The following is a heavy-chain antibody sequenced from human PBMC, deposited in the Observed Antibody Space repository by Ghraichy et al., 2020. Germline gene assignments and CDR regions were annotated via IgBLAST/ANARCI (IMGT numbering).Heavy chain of an antibody. CDR3: ARSGSVYYGSGSYLVY. V-gene: IGHV4-34*01. CDR2: INHSGST. D-gene: IGHD3-10*01. CDR1: GGSFSGYY. Sequence: SETLSLTCAVYGGSFSGYYWSWIRQPPGKGLEWIGEINHSGSTNYNPSLKCRVTISVDTSKNQFSLKLSSVTAADTAVYYCARSGSVYYGSGSYLVYWGQGTLVTVSS. J-gene: IGHJ4*02.